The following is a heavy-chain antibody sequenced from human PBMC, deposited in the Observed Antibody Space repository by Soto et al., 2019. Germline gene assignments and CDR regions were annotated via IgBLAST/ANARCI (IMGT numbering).Heavy chain of an antibody. CDR2: VYYSGNI. V-gene: IGHV4-59*01. J-gene: IGHJ4*02. D-gene: IGHD3-22*01. CDR1: GGSISGYY. CDR3: ARDYYLTYFDY. Sequence: SETLSLTCTVSGGSISGYYWSWIRQPPGKGLEWIGYVYYSGNIKYNPSLKSRVTISVDTSKNQSSLKLSSVTAADTAVYYCARDYYLTYFDYWGQGTQVTVSS.